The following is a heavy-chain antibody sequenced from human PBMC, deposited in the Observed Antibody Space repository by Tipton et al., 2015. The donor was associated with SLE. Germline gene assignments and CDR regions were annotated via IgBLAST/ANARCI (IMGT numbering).Heavy chain of an antibody. V-gene: IGHV4-61*08. J-gene: IGHJ4*02. Sequence: TLSLTCTVSGGSVSSGGYQWSWIRQPPGKGLEWIGYSYNTGNINFNPSLMSRVTISIDTSKNQFSLKLSSVTAADTAVYFCARLAVTTTTLFDYWGQGTLVTVSS. CDR3: ARLAVTTTTLFDY. CDR1: GGSVSSGGYQ. CDR2: SYNTGNI. D-gene: IGHD4-17*01.